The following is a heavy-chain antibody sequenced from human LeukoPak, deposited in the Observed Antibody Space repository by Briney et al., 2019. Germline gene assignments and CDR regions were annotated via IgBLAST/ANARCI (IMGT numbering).Heavy chain of an antibody. D-gene: IGHD1-7*01. J-gene: IGHJ4*02. CDR1: GFTFTNRD. V-gene: IGHV3-13*01. Sequence: GGSLRLSCAASGFTFTNRDMHWVRQETGKGLEWVSAINPAGRTYYADSVRGRFIISRENAKNSFYLQLNSLRAEDTAVYYCARSSRELGGYAPWELMPPFDYWGQGTLVTVSS. CDR2: INPAGRT. CDR3: ARSSRELGGYAPWELMPPFDY.